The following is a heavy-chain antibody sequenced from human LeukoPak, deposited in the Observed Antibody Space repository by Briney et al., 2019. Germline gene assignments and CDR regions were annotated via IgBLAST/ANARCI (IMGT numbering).Heavy chain of an antibody. CDR3: TREDY. Sequence: ASVKVSCKTSGYTFTGYYIHWVRQAPGQGLEWMGWINANSGGTIYAQKFQDRVTMTRDTSISTAYMELTSLTSDDTAVYYCTREDYWGQGTLVTVSS. CDR1: GYTFTGYY. J-gene: IGHJ4*02. V-gene: IGHV1-2*02. CDR2: INANSGGT.